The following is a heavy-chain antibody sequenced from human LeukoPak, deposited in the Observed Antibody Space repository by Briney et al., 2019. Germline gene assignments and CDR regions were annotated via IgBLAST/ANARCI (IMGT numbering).Heavy chain of an antibody. CDR2: IYYSGST. V-gene: IGHV4-39*01. CDR3: ARLPPLLGIDNDY. CDR1: GGSISSYY. Sequence: PSETLSLTCTVSGGSISSYYWGWIRQPPGKGLEWIGSIYYSGSTYYNPSLKSRVTISVDTSKNQFSLKLSSVTAADTAVYYCARLPPLLGIDNDYWGQGTLVTVSS. J-gene: IGHJ4*02. D-gene: IGHD3-10*01.